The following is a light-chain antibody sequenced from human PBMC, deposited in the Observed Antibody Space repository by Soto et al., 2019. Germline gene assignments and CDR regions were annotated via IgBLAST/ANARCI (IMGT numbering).Light chain of an antibody. CDR2: AAS. Sequence: DIQMTQSPSSVSASVGDTVSITCRASQGINNWLAWYQQKPGKAPQVLIYAASSLQSGVPSRFSGSGFGTDFTLTITSLQPKDFATYFCQQANNFPLTFGGGTKIEIK. CDR3: QQANNFPLT. V-gene: IGKV1-12*01. CDR1: QGINNW. J-gene: IGKJ4*01.